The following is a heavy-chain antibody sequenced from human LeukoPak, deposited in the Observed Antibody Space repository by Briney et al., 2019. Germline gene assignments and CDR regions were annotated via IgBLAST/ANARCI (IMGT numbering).Heavy chain of an antibody. CDR3: ARGPYDFSGYYHNAFDI. V-gene: IGHV4-59*01. CDR1: GGSISSYY. J-gene: IGHJ3*02. Sequence: SETLSLTCTVSGGSISSYYWSWIRQPPGKGLEWIGYIYYSGSTSYNASLKSRVTISVDTSKDQFSLKLTSVTAADTAVYYCARGPYDFSGYYHNAFDIWGLGTMVSVSS. D-gene: IGHD3-22*01. CDR2: IYYSGST.